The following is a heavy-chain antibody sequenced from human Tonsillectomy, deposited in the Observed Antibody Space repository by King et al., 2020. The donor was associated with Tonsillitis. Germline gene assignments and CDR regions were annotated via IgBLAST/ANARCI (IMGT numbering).Heavy chain of an antibody. V-gene: IGHV3-15*01. D-gene: IGHD3-22*01. Sequence: VQLVESGGGLVKPGGSLRLSCAASGFTFSNAWMSWVRQAPGKGLEWVGRIKSKTDGGTTDYAEPVKGRLTISRDDSKNTLYLQMNSLKTEDTAVYYCTTTYYYDSSGYRPFDYWAREPWSPSPQ. CDR2: IKSKTDGGTT. CDR1: GFTFSNAW. CDR3: TTTYYYDSSGYRPFDY. J-gene: IGHJ4*02.